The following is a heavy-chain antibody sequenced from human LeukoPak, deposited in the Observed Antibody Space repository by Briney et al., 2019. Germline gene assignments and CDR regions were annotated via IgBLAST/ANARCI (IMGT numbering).Heavy chain of an antibody. CDR3: AREGETTVTTTIFDY. J-gene: IGHJ4*02. V-gene: IGHV3-74*01. CDR2: INSDVSST. Sequence: PVGSQSLYCAVAGLNFNTYSMHWVRQATGKGLMWDSRINSDVSSTSYADSVKGRFTISRDNAKNTLYLQMNSLRAEDTAVYDCAREGETTVTTTIFDYWGQGTLVTVSS. D-gene: IGHD4-17*01. CDR1: GLNFNTYS.